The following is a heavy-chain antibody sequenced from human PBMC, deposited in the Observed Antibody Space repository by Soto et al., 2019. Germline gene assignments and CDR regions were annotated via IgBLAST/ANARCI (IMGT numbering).Heavy chain of an antibody. Sequence: EVQLVESGGGLVQPGGSLRLSCAASGFTVSSNYMSWVRQAPGKGLEWVSVIYSGGSAYYADSVKGRFTISRDNSKNTLYLQMSSLRAEYTAVYYCARHGYSYGRDYVDYCIQGTLVNVSS. V-gene: IGHV3-66*04. CDR3: ARHGYSYGRDYVDY. CDR2: IYSGGSA. D-gene: IGHD5-18*01. J-gene: IGHJ4*02. CDR1: GFTVSSNY.